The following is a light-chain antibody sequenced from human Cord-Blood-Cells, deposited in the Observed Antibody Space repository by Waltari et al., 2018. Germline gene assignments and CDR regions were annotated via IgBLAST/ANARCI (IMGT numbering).Light chain of an antibody. CDR3: CSYAGSSYV. J-gene: IGLJ1*01. CDR2: EGS. Sequence: QSALTQPASVSGSPGQSITISCTGTSSDVGSYNLVSWYQQHPGKAPKLMIYEGSKRPSGVSNRFSGSKSGNTASLTISGLQAEDEADYYCCSYAGSSYVFGT. V-gene: IGLV2-23*01. CDR1: SSDVGSYNL.